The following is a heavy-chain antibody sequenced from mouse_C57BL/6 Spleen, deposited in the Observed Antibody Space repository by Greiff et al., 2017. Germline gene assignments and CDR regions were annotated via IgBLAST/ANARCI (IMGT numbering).Heavy chain of an antibody. D-gene: IGHD4-1*01. Sequence: SGAELARPGASVKMSCKASGYTFTSYTMHWVKQRPGQGLEWIGYINPSSGYTKYNQKFKDKATLTADKSSSTAYMQLSSLTSEDSAVYYCAKLVYAMDYWGQGTSVTVSS. CDR3: AKLVYAMDY. V-gene: IGHV1-4*01. CDR2: INPSSGYT. J-gene: IGHJ4*01. CDR1: GYTFTSYT.